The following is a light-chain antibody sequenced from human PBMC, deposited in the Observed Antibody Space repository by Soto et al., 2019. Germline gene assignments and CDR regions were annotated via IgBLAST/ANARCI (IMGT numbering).Light chain of an antibody. J-gene: IGLJ7*01. CDR1: SSDVGSHNL. Sequence: QSALTQPASVSGSPGQSITISCTGTSSDVGSHNLVSWYQQHPGQAPKLMIYEVSKRPLGVSARFSASKSGNTASLTISGLQAEDEADYYCCSYGGSRAVFGGGNQLNVL. CDR2: EVS. V-gene: IGLV2-23*02. CDR3: CSYGGSRAV.